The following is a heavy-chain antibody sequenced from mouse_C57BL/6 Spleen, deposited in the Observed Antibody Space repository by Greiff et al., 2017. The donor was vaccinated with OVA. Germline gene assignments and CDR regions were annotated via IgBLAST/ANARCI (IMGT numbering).Heavy chain of an antibody. V-gene: IGHV1-42*01. D-gene: IGHD3-3*01. CDR3: ARGDPTWGYAMDY. J-gene: IGHJ4*01. Sequence: VQLQQSGPELVKPGASVKISCKASGYSFTGYYMNWVKQSPEKSLEWIGEINPSTGGTTYNQKFKAKATLTVDKSSSTAYMQLKSLTSEDSAVYYCARGDPTWGYAMDYWGQGTSVTVSS. CDR1: GYSFTGYY. CDR2: INPSTGGT.